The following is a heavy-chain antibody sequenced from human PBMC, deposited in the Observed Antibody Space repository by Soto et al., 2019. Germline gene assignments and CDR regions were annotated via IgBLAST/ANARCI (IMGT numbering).Heavy chain of an antibody. CDR1: GFTFSSYE. J-gene: IGHJ3*02. CDR2: ISSSGSTI. D-gene: IGHD6-6*01. Sequence: PGGSLRLSCAASGFTFSSYEMNWVRQAPGKGLEWVSYISSSGSTIYYADSVKGRFTISRDNAKNSLYLQMNSLRAEDTAVYYCARGSTDAPSSSDAFDIWGQGTMVTVSS. CDR3: ARGSTDAPSSSDAFDI. V-gene: IGHV3-48*03.